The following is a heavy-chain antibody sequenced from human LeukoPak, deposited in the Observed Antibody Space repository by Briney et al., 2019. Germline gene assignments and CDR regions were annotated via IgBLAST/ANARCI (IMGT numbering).Heavy chain of an antibody. CDR2: IYYTGST. V-gene: IGHV4-39*07. D-gene: IGHD3-3*01. CDR3: ARELRFLEWSFDAFDI. CDR1: GDSISSSNYY. Sequence: SETLSLTCTVSGDSISSSNYYWGWIRQPPGKGLEWIGSIYYTGSTFYNPSLKSRVTISVDTSKNQFSLKLSSVTAADTAVYYCARELRFLEWSFDAFDIWGQGTMVTVSS. J-gene: IGHJ3*02.